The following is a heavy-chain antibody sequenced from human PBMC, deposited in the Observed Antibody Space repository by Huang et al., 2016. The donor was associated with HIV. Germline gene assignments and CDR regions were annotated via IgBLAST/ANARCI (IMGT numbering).Heavy chain of an antibody. CDR1: GASIREHY. J-gene: IGHJ4*02. Sequence: QVQLQESGAGLVKPSETLSLTCTVSGASIREHYWSWVRQPPGKGLEWIGIINHGGATNFGPSLRSGFAISIDTSKNQFSLRLTSVTVADTAVYYCARLRGSPLDYWGQGVLVTVSS. CDR2: INHGGAT. CDR3: ARLRGSPLDY. V-gene: IGHV4-59*11. D-gene: IGHD3-10*01.